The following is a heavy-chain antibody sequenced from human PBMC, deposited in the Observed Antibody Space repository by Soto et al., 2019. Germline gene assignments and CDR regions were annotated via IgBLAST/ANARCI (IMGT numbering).Heavy chain of an antibody. CDR1: GGSISNHY. Sequence: QVQLQESGPGLVKPSETLSLTCSVSGGSISNHYWSWIRQPPGKGLEWIGNIDYNGNSNYNTSLKSRVTMSVDTSRNQISLTLPPVTAADTAVYYCTRANWYSEYWGQGTLVTVSS. CDR2: IDYNGNS. V-gene: IGHV4-59*11. J-gene: IGHJ4*02. CDR3: TRANWYSEY. D-gene: IGHD7-27*01.